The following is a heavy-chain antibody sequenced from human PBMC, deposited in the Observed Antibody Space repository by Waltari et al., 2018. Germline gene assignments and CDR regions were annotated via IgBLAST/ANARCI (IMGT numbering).Heavy chain of an antibody. J-gene: IGHJ4*02. CDR2: INHSGST. D-gene: IGHD3-9*01. Sequence: QVQLQQWGAGLLKPSETLSLTCAVYGGSFSGYYWSWIRRPPGKGLEWIGEINHSGSTNYNPSLKSRVTISVDTSKNQFSLKLSSVTAADTAVYYCARRRYFDWLLGASFDYWGQGTLVTVSS. CDR3: ARRRYFDWLLGASFDY. CDR1: GGSFSGYY. V-gene: IGHV4-34*01.